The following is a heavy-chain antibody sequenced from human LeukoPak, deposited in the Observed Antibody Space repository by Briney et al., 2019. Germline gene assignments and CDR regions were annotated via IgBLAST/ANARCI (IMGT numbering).Heavy chain of an antibody. J-gene: IGHJ3*02. Sequence: ASVKVSCKASGYTFTSYDINWVRQATGQGLEWMGWMNPNSGNTGYAQKFQGRVTITRNTSISTAYMELSSLRSEDTAVYYCARAPYSLIQLALLGGAFDIWGQGTMVTVSS. CDR2: MNPNSGNT. D-gene: IGHD3-16*02. V-gene: IGHV1-8*03. CDR3: ARAPYSLIQLALLGGAFDI. CDR1: GYTFTSYD.